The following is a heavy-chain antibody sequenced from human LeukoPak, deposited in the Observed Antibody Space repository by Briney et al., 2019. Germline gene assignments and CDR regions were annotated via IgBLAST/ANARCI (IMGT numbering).Heavy chain of an antibody. CDR3: AKARSSVPRYDAFDI. J-gene: IGHJ3*02. D-gene: IGHD6-6*01. Sequence: PGGSLRLSCAASGFTFDDYAMHWVRQAPGKGLEWVSGIGWNSGSIGYADSVKGRFTISRDNAKNSLYLQMNSLRAEDMALYYCAKARSSVPRYDAFDIWGQGTMVTASS. CDR2: IGWNSGSI. CDR1: GFTFDDYA. V-gene: IGHV3-9*03.